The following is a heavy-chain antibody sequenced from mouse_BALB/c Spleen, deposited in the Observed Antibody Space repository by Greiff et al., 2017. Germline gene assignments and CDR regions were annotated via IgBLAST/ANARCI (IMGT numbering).Heavy chain of an antibody. CDR3: ARPMITTVYFDD. V-gene: IGHV14-3*02. Sequence: EVQLQQSGAELVKPGASVKLSCTASGFNIKDTYMHWVKQRPEQGLEWIGRIDPANGNTKYDPKFQGKATITADTSSNTAYLQLSSLTSEDTAVYYCARPMITTVYFDDWGQGTTLTVSS. J-gene: IGHJ2*01. D-gene: IGHD2-4*01. CDR2: IDPANGNT. CDR1: GFNIKDTY.